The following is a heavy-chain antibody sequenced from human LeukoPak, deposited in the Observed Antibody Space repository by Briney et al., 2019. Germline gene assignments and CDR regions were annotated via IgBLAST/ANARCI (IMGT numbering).Heavy chain of an antibody. CDR3: ARSPLTRNFDI. J-gene: IGHJ3*02. Sequence: SETLSLTCTVSGDSISGYYWNWIRQPAGKGLEWIGRVHTSWITNYNPSLKSRVTMSVDTSKNQFSLRLSSVTAADTAVYYCARSPLTRNFDIWGHGTMVTVSS. CDR1: GDSISGYY. V-gene: IGHV4-4*07. CDR2: VHTSWIT. D-gene: IGHD3-3*01.